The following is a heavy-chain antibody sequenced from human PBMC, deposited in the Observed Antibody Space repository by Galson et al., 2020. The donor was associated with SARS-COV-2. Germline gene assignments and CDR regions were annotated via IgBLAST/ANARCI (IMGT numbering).Heavy chain of an antibody. D-gene: IGHD3-10*01. Sequence: SETLSLTCTVSGGSISSYYWSWIRQPAGKGLEWIGRIYTSGSTNYNPSLKSRVTMSVDTSKNQFSLKLSSVTAADTAVYYCARGLKKSYGSEMNWFDPWGQGTLVTVSS. V-gene: IGHV4-4*07. CDR3: ARGLKKSYGSEMNWFDP. J-gene: IGHJ5*02. CDR2: IYTSGST. CDR1: GGSISSYY.